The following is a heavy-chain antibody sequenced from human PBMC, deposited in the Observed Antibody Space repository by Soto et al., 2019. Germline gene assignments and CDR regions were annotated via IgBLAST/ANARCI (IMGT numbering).Heavy chain of an antibody. D-gene: IGHD3-10*01. CDR3: ARDRLPMARGVIGRDNWFDP. CDR1: GGSFSGYY. Sequence: SETLSLTCAVYGGSFSGYYWSWIRQPPGKGLEWIGEINHSGSTNYNPSLKSRVTISVDTSKNQFSLKLSSVTAADTAVYYCARDRLPMARGVIGRDNWFDPWGQGTLVTVS. V-gene: IGHV4-34*01. CDR2: INHSGST. J-gene: IGHJ5*02.